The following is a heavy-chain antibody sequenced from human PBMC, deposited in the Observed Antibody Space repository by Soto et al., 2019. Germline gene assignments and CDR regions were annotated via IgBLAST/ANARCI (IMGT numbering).Heavy chain of an antibody. V-gene: IGHV3-30*18. CDR2: ISYDGNNK. CDR3: AKAAVAGHYYYAMDV. Sequence: QVQLVESGGGVVQPGRSLRLSCAASGFTFSSYGMHWVRQAPGKGLEWVAVISYDGNNKWYADSVKGRVTISRDNSKNPLYLQMNGLRAEDTAVFYCAKAAVAGHYYYAMDVWGQGTTVTVSS. J-gene: IGHJ6*02. D-gene: IGHD6-19*01. CDR1: GFTFSSYG.